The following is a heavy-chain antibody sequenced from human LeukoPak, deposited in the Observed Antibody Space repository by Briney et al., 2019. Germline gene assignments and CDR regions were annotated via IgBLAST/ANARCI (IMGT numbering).Heavy chain of an antibody. CDR3: ARESSAQGNYYYYGMDV. Sequence: ASVKVSCKVSGYTLTQLVIHWVRQAPGQGLEWMGWISAYNGNTNYAQKVQGRVTMTTDTSTSTAYMELRSLRSDDTAVYYCARESSAQGNYYYYGMDVWGQGTTVTVSS. J-gene: IGHJ6*02. CDR1: GYTLTQLV. V-gene: IGHV1-18*01. D-gene: IGHD6-6*01. CDR2: ISAYNGNT.